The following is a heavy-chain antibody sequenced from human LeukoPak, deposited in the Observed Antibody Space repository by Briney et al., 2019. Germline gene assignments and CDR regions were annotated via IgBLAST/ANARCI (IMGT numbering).Heavy chain of an antibody. J-gene: IGHJ4*02. V-gene: IGHV1-8*02. CDR3: ARAPGSSGWLDY. CDR2: MNPKSGDT. D-gene: IGHD6-19*01. CDR1: GYTFTSYG. Sequence: GASVKVSCKASGYTFTSYGISWVRQATGQGLEWMGWMNPKSGDTGYAQKFQGRVTMTRNTSISTAYMELSSLRSEDTAVYYCARAPGSSGWLDYWGQGTLVTVSS.